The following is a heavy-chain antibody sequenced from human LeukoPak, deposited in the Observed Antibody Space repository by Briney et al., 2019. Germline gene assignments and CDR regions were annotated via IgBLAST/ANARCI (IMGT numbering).Heavy chain of an antibody. Sequence: GGSLRLSCAASGFTFSSYAMSWVRQAPGKGLEWVSAISGSGGSTYYADSVKGRFTISRDNSKNTLYLQMNSLRAEDTAVYYCAKVAYGVVVPLGAFDIWGQGTMVTVSS. CDR3: AKVAYGVVVPLGAFDI. D-gene: IGHD2-15*01. CDR2: ISGSGGST. J-gene: IGHJ3*02. CDR1: GFTFSSYA. V-gene: IGHV3-23*01.